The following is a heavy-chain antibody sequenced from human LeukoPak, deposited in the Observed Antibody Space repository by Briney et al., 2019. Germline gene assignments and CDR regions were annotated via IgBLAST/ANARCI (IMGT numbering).Heavy chain of an antibody. CDR3: ARSGGTAMVNRAPGYFDY. CDR1: GGSFGGYY. V-gene: IGHV4-34*01. D-gene: IGHD5-18*01. CDR2: INHSGST. Sequence: SETLSLTCAVYGGSFGGYYWSWIRQPPGKGLEWIGEINHSGSTNYNPSLKSRVTISVDTSKNQFSLKLSSVTAADTAVYYCARSGGTAMVNRAPGYFDYWGQGTLVTVSS. J-gene: IGHJ4*02.